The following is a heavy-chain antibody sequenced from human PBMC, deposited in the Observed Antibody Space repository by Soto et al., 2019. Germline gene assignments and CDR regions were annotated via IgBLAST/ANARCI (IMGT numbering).Heavy chain of an antibody. CDR2: VYWNDDK. D-gene: IGHD6-6*01. J-gene: IGHJ4*02. CDR1: GISLSTSGMG. CDR3: ARSKYSISSFDY. V-gene: IGHV2-5*01. Sequence: ESGLTLVSPTQILTLSCTLGGISLSTSGMGLGWIRQTPGKALEWLALVYWNDDKYYSASLKSRLTITKDTSKNQAILTMTNMDPVDTATYFCARSKYSISSFDYWGQGALVTVSS.